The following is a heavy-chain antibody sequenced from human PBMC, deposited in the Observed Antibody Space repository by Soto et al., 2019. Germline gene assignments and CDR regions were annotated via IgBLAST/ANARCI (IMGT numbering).Heavy chain of an antibody. CDR1: GGSISNYY. Sequence: PSETLSLTCNVSGGSISNYYWTWTRQTPGKGLEWIAFIHYSGSTSSNPSLKSRATISVDTSKSQFSLKLRSVTAADTGVYYCARALSDFDYALDVWGQGTMVTVSS. V-gene: IGHV4-59*12. J-gene: IGHJ6*02. CDR2: IHYSGST. CDR3: ARALSDFDYALDV.